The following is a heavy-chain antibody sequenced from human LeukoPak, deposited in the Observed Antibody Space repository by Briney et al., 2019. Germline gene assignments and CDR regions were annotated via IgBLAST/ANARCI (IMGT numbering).Heavy chain of an antibody. J-gene: IGHJ5*02. V-gene: IGHV1-46*01. CDR2: INPSGGST. CDR1: GYIFTSYF. D-gene: IGHD5-18*01. Sequence: VKVSCKASGYIFTSYFMHWVRQAPGQGLEWMGLINPSGGSTRYAQKLQGRVTMTRDMSTSTVYMELSSLRSEDTAVYYCARALPHRRLMDTAMEQHWFDPWGQGTLVTVSS. CDR3: ARALPHRRLMDTAMEQHWFDP.